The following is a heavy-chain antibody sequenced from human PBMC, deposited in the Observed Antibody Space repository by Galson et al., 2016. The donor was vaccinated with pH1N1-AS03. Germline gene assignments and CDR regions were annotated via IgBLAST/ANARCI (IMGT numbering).Heavy chain of an antibody. V-gene: IGHV3-30*04. J-gene: IGHJ4*02. D-gene: IGHD3-22*01. Sequence: SLRLSCAASGFTFRNYAMHWLRQAPGKGLEWVVVISSDGTKKEDADSVKGRFTISRDNSENTLYLQMNSLRPEDTAVYYCVVWHSSAVRWGFDYWGQGTLVTVSS. CDR1: GFTFRNYA. CDR3: VVWHSSAVRWGFDY. CDR2: ISSDGTKK.